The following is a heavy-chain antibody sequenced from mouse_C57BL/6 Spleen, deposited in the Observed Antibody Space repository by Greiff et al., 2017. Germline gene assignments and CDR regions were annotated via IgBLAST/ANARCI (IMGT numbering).Heavy chain of an antibody. CDR3: TGIDSSGLDY. J-gene: IGHJ2*01. D-gene: IGHD3-2*02. CDR2: IDPETGGT. CDR1: GYTFTDYE. Sequence: QVQLQQSGAELVRPGASVTLSCKASGYTFTDYEMHWVKQTPVHGLEWIGAIDPETGGTAYNQKFKGKAILTADKSSSTAYMELRSLTSEDSAVYYYTGIDSSGLDYWGQGTTLTVSS. V-gene: IGHV1-15*01.